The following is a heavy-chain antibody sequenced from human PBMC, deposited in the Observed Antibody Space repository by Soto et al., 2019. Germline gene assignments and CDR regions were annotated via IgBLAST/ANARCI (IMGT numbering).Heavy chain of an antibody. D-gene: IGHD5-12*01. CDR3: ARQTLSGYSGYADWFDP. Sequence: PSETLSLTCTVSGGSISSYYWSWIRQPPGKGLEWIGYIYYSGSTNYNPSLKSRVTISVDTSKNQFSLKLSSVTAADTAVYYCARQTLSGYSGYADWFDPWGQGTLVTVSS. CDR2: IYYSGST. CDR1: GGSISSYY. V-gene: IGHV4-59*08. J-gene: IGHJ5*02.